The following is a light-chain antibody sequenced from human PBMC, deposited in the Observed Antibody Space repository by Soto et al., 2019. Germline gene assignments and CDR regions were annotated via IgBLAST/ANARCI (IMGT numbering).Light chain of an antibody. CDR3: QHRIRWPWT. V-gene: IGKV3-11*01. J-gene: IGKJ1*01. CDR1: QRVSSY. CDR2: DAS. Sequence: EIVLTQSPATLSLSPGESATLSCRASQRVSSYLAWYQQKPGQAPRLLIYDASTRAAGIPARFSGSGSGTDFTLSISSLEPEDFAVYYCQHRIRWPWTFGNGTKVEIK.